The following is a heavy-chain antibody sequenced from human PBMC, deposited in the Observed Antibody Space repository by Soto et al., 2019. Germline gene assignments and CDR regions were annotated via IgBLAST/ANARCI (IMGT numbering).Heavy chain of an antibody. Sequence: QVQLVDSGGGVVQPGRSLRLSCAASGFIFSSYGMHWVRQAPGKGLXXXXGIWXDGSNKYYADSVKGRFTXSRDNSRNTXXXQMXXLRXEDTAVYYCARDAKSVETTGGFDYWGQGTLVTVSS. CDR2: IWXDGSNK. CDR1: GFIFSSYG. J-gene: IGHJ4*02. V-gene: IGHV3-33*01. D-gene: IGHD1-26*01. CDR3: ARDAKSVETTGGFDY.